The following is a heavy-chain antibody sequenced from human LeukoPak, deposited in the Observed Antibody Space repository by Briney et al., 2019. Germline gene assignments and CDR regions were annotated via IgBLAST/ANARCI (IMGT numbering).Heavy chain of an antibody. V-gene: IGHV1-24*01. D-gene: IGHD3-9*01. CDR1: GYTLTELS. J-gene: IGHJ5*02. Sequence: ASVKVSCKVSGYTLTELSMHWVRQAPGKGLEWMGGFDPEDGETIYAQKFQGRVTMTEDTSTDTAYMELSSLRSEDTAVYYCARGRDRLRYFDWLPLSLPGGDWFDPWGQGTLVTVSS. CDR2: FDPEDGET. CDR3: ARGRDRLRYFDWLPLSLPGGDWFDP.